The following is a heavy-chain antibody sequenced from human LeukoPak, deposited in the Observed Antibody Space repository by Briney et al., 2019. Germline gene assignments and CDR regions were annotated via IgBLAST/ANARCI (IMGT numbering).Heavy chain of an antibody. CDR3: AREYGRDGHKGEYYFDY. D-gene: IGHD5-24*01. CDR2: ISSNGGST. J-gene: IGHJ4*02. V-gene: IGHV3-64*01. Sequence: GGSLRLSCAASGFTFSSYAMHWVRQAPGKGLEYVSAISSNGGSTYYANSVKGRFTISRDNSKNTLYLQMGSLRAEDMAVSYCAREYGRDGHKGEYYFDYWGKGTLVTVSS. CDR1: GFTFSSYA.